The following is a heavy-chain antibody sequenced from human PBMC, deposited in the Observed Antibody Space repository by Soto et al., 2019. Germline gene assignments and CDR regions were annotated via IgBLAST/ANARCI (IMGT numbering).Heavy chain of an antibody. J-gene: IGHJ4*02. V-gene: IGHV5-10-1*01. CDR2: IDPSDSQT. CDR3: ARQIYDSDTGPNFQYSFDS. D-gene: IGHD3-22*01. Sequence: GESLKISCQGYGYSFSGYWITWVRRKPGKCLEWMGRIDPSDSQTYYSPSFRGHVTISVTKSITTVFLQWSSLRASDTAMYYCARQIYDSDTGPNFQYSFDSWGQGTPVTVSS. CDR1: GYSFSGYW.